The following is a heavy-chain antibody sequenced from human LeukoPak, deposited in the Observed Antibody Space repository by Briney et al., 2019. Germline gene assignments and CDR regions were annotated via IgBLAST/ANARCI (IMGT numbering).Heavy chain of an antibody. V-gene: IGHV3-53*01. CDR3: ARGGYASGSYSAHFDN. Sequence: GGSLRLSCAASGFTVSSNYMTWVRQAPGKGLEWVSVSYGGCSTYYADSVKGRFTISRDNSKNTLYLQMNSLRAEDTAAYYCARGGYASGSYSAHFDNWGQGTLVTVSS. D-gene: IGHD3-10*01. CDR1: GFTVSSNY. CDR2: SYGGCST. J-gene: IGHJ4*02.